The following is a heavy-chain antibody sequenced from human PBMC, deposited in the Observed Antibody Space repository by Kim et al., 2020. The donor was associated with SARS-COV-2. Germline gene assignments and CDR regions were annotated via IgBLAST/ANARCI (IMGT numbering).Heavy chain of an antibody. CDR3: ARRVAVAGGKQFDY. Sequence: SETLSLTCTVSGGSISSYYWSWIRQPPGKGLEWIGYIYYSGSTNYNPSLKSRVTISVDTSKNQFSLKLSSVTAADTAVYYCARRVAVAGGKQFDYWGQGTLVTVSS. J-gene: IGHJ4*02. CDR2: IYYSGST. V-gene: IGHV4-59*08. D-gene: IGHD6-19*01. CDR1: GGSISSYY.